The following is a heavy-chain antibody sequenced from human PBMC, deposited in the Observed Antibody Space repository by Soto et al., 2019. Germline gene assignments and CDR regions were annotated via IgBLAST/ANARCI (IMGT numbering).Heavy chain of an antibody. J-gene: IGHJ6*02. D-gene: IGHD3-22*01. V-gene: IGHV1-69*13. CDR2: IIPIFGTA. CDR3: ARIRSSGYLDYYYYGMDV. CDR1: GGTFSSYA. Sequence: SVKVSCKASGGTFSSYAISWVRQAPGQGLEWMGGIIPIFGTANYAQKFQGRVTITADESTSTAYMELSSLRSEDTAVYYCARIRSSGYLDYYYYGMDVWGQGTTVTVSS.